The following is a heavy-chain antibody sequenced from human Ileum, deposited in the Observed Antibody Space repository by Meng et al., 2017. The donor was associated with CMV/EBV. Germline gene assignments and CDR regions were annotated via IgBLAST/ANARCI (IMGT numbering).Heavy chain of an antibody. CDR3: ARGRRWIQLLRQNYYFDY. V-gene: IGHV1-69*02. D-gene: IGHD5-18*01. CDR1: TFSSYT. Sequence: TFSSYTFTWVRQAPGQGLEWMGKIIPILGIANYAPKVEGRVTFIADKSTSTVYMELSSLRSEDTAVYYCARGRRWIQLLRQNYYFDYWGQGTLVTVSS. CDR2: IIPILGIA. J-gene: IGHJ4*02.